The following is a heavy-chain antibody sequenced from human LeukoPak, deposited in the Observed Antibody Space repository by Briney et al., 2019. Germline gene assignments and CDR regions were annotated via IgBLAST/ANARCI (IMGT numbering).Heavy chain of an antibody. Sequence: ASVTVSCKASGYTFTSYGISWVRQAPGQGLEWMGWISAYNGNTNYAQKLQGRVTMTTDTSTSTAYMELRSLRSDDTAVYYCARDIRSYYYDSSGSLDYWGQGTLVTVSS. CDR2: ISAYNGNT. CDR1: GYTFTSYG. V-gene: IGHV1-18*01. D-gene: IGHD3-22*01. J-gene: IGHJ4*02. CDR3: ARDIRSYYYDSSGSLDY.